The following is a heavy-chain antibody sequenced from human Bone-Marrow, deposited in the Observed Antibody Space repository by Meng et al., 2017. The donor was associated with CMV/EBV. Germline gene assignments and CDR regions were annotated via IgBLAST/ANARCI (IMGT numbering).Heavy chain of an antibody. CDR3: AKLEDIVVVPAAGEDY. Sequence: GGSLRLSCAASGFTFSSYGMHWVRQAPGKGLEWVAFIRYDGSNKYYADSVKGRFTISRDNSKNTLYLQMNSLRAEDTAVYYCAKLEDIVVVPAAGEDYWGQGKLV. D-gene: IGHD2-2*01. CDR1: GFTFSSYG. J-gene: IGHJ4*02. V-gene: IGHV3-30*02. CDR2: IRYDGSNK.